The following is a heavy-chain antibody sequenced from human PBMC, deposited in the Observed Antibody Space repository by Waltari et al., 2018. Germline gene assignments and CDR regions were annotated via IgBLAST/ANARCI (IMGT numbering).Heavy chain of an antibody. J-gene: IGHJ6*02. D-gene: IGHD3-16*01. CDR1: GFTFSSYA. CDR3: ARARGNYYGMDV. CDR2: ISYDGSNK. V-gene: IGHV3-30-3*01. Sequence: QVQLVESGGGVVQPGRSLRLACAASGFTFSSYAMHWVSQAPGKGLEWVAVISYDGSNKYYADSVKGRFTISRDNSKNTLYLQMNSLRAEDTAVYYCARARGNYYGMDVWGQGTTVTVSS.